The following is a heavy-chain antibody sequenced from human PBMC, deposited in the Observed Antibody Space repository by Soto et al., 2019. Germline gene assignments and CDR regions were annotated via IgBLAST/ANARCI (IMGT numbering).Heavy chain of an antibody. CDR3: VRARYILVRVLQPSLSTDP. CDR2: FYSNGII. D-gene: IGHD3-10*01. V-gene: IGHV4-4*07. J-gene: IGHJ5*02. Sequence: SETLALTCSVFGASIRSYYWTWVRQPAGKGLEWIGLFYSNGIINYNPSLRSRVTMSVDTSKNQVSLKLASVTAADTARYYCVRARYILVRVLQPSLSTDPSDQATLLTLSS. CDR1: GASIRSYY.